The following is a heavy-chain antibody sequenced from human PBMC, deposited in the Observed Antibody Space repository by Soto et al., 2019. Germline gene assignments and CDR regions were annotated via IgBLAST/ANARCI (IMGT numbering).Heavy chain of an antibody. D-gene: IGHD5-12*01. CDR1: GFSFTTAGVA. Sequence: SGPTLVNPTQTLTLSCTFSGFSFTTAGVAVGWIRQTPGGALEWLTLIYYNDDRRFSPSLKTRLTITGDTSKNQVVLSLTNVDPGDTATYFCAHSDGGYEIIYFDFWGQGIPVTVSS. CDR2: IYYNDDR. J-gene: IGHJ4*02. CDR3: AHSDGGYEIIYFDF. V-gene: IGHV2-5*01.